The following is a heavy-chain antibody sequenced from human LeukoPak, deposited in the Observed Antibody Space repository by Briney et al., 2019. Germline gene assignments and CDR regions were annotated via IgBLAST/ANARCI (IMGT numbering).Heavy chain of an antibody. CDR3: ARHYLYAITNWFDP. CDR2: IHYSGST. V-gene: IGHV4-39*01. Sequence: SETLSLTCTVSGGSISSSSSSYYWGWIRQSPGKGLECIGTIHYSGSTYYNPSLKSRVTIYVDTSKNQFSLKLSSVTAADTAVYYCARHYLYAITNWFDPWGQGTLVTVSS. J-gene: IGHJ5*02. D-gene: IGHD2-8*01. CDR1: GGSISSSSSSYY.